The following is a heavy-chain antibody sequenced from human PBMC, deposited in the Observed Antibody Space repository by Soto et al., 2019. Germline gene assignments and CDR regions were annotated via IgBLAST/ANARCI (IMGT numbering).Heavy chain of an antibody. CDR3: ARDRNLVGATPLDY. CDR1: GFTFSSYS. Sequence: GGSLRLSCAASGFTFSSYSMNWVRQAPGKGLEWVSSISSSSSYIYYADSVKGRFTISRDNAKNSLYLQMNSLRAEDTAVYYCARDRNLVGATPLDYWGQGTLVTVSS. CDR2: ISSSSSYI. J-gene: IGHJ4*02. D-gene: IGHD1-26*01. V-gene: IGHV3-21*01.